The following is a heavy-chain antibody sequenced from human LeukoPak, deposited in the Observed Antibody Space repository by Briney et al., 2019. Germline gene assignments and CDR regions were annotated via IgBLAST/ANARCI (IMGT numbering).Heavy chain of an antibody. D-gene: IGHD3-10*01. CDR2: IWNDGNKK. V-gene: IGHV3-33*06. CDR1: GFTLRSYD. Sequence: GGSLRLSCAASGFTLRSYDIHWVRQAPGKGLEWVAVIWNDGNKKFYVDSVKGRFTISRDNSKNTLYLQMNSLRAEDTAVYYCAKDGLGRGIYGSGTPTYYGMDVWGQGTTVTVSS. J-gene: IGHJ6*02. CDR3: AKDGLGRGIYGSGTPTYYGMDV.